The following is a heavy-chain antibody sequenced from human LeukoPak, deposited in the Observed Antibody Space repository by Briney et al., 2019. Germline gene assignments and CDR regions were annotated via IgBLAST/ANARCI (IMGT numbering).Heavy chain of an antibody. J-gene: IGHJ4*02. CDR2: VEPKNDDT. CDR3: ATSRIMITFGGAAPRQDNDY. D-gene: IGHD3-16*01. Sequence: ASVKISFKSSGYSFTEYYIHRVLKPPGTRLEWIGHVEPKNDDTIYAEKFQGRVTITADTSTDTASMELSSLRSEYTAVYYCATSRIMITFGGAAPRQDNDYWGQGTLVTVSS. V-gene: IGHV1-69-2*01. CDR1: GYSFTEYY.